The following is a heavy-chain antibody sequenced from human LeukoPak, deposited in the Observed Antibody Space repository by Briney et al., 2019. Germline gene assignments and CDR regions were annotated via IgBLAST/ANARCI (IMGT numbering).Heavy chain of an antibody. CDR1: GFTFSGYS. J-gene: IGHJ4*02. CDR3: ARARSGSHFRPDY. D-gene: IGHD1-26*01. V-gene: IGHV3-48*02. CDR2: TNCSGETI. Sequence: GGSLRLSCAASGFTFSGYSMDWVRQAPGKGLEWVSPTNCSGETIYYAASAKGRFTISRDNAKNSLYLQMNTLRDEDTAVYYCARARSGSHFRPDYWGQGTLVTVSS.